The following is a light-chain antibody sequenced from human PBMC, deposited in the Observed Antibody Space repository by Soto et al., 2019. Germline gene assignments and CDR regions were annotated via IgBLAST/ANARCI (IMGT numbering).Light chain of an antibody. CDR3: SSYAGSNNGV. V-gene: IGLV2-8*01. J-gene: IGLJ3*02. CDR2: DVS. Sequence: QSALTQPPSASGSPGQSVTISCTGTSSDVGGYNYVSWYQQHPGKAPKLMIYDVSKRPSGVPDRFSGSKSGNTASLTVSGLXAEDEADYYCSSYAGSNNGVFGGGTKLTVL. CDR1: SSDVGGYNY.